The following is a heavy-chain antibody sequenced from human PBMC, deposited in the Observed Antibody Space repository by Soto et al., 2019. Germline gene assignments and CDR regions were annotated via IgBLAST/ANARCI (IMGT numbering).Heavy chain of an antibody. CDR1: GFTFSSYE. Sequence: PVGSLRLSCAASGFTFSSYEMNWVRQAPGKGLEWVSYISSSGSTIYYADSVKGRFTISRDNAENSLYLQMNSLRAEDTAVYYCAKNGYSYDHYYYGMDVWGQGTTVTVSS. D-gene: IGHD5-18*01. V-gene: IGHV3-48*03. J-gene: IGHJ6*02. CDR2: ISSSGSTI. CDR3: AKNGYSYDHYYYGMDV.